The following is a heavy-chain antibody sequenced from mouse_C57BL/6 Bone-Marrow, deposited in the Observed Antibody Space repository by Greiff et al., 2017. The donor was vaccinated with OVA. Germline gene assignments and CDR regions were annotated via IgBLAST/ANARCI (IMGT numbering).Heavy chain of an antibody. V-gene: IGHV3-6*01. CDR2: ISYDGSN. CDR1: GYSITSGYY. Sequence: EVQVVESGPGLVKPSQSLSLTCSVTGYSITSGYYWNWIRQFPGNKLEWMGYISYDGSNNYNPSLKNRISITRDTSKNQFFLKLNSVTTEDTATYYCAREDDYDPYYFDYWGQGTTLTVSS. J-gene: IGHJ2*01. D-gene: IGHD2-4*01. CDR3: AREDDYDPYYFDY.